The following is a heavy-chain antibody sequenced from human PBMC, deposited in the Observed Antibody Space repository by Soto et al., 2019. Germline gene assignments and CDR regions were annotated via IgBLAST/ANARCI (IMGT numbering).Heavy chain of an antibody. CDR1: GYTFTSYA. V-gene: IGHV1-3*01. CDR3: ARDKPHYDFWSGNIYYYGMDV. J-gene: IGHJ6*02. Sequence: QVQLVQSGAEVKKPGASVKVSCKASGYTFTSYAMHWVRQAPGQRLEWMGWINAGNGNTKYSEKFQGRVTITRDTSARTAYMELSSLRSEDTAVYYCARDKPHYDFWSGNIYYYGMDVWGQGTTVTVSS. D-gene: IGHD3-3*01. CDR2: INAGNGNT.